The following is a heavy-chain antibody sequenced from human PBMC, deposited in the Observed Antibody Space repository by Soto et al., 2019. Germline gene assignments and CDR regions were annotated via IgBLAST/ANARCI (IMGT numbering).Heavy chain of an antibody. CDR1: GFTFSSYS. CDR2: ISSSSSTI. Sequence: EVQLVGSGGGLVQPGGSLRLSCAASGFTFSSYSMSWVRQAPGKGLEWVSYISSSSSTIYYADSVKGRFTISRDNAKNSLYLQMNSLRDEDTAVYYCANLFVAVAHIDWYFDLWGRGTLVTVFS. J-gene: IGHJ2*01. V-gene: IGHV3-48*02. CDR3: ANLFVAVAHIDWYFDL. D-gene: IGHD6-19*01.